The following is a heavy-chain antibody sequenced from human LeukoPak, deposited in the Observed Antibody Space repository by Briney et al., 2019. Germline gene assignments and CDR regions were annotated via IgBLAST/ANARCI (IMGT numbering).Heavy chain of an antibody. Sequence: GGSLILSCAASGFTFSSYAMSWVRQAPGKGLEWVSAISGSGGSTYYADSVKGRFTISRDNSKNTLYLQMNSLRAEDTAVYYCARDEEGGSYPLDYWGQGTLVTVSS. J-gene: IGHJ4*02. D-gene: IGHD1-26*01. CDR1: GFTFSSYA. V-gene: IGHV3-23*01. CDR2: ISGSGGST. CDR3: ARDEEGGSYPLDY.